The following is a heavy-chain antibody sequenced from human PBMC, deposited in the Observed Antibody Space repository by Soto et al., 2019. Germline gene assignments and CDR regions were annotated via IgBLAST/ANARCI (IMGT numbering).Heavy chain of an antibody. Sequence: QVQLVQSGAEVKKPGASVKVSCKASGYILSSYYMHWVRQAPGQGLEWMGIINPSGGSTTYAQKFQGRVTMAXXTXTXXVYMELSSLRSEDTAMYYCARSYCGGDCPNNWFDPWGQGTLVTVSS. CDR1: GYILSSYY. J-gene: IGHJ5*02. V-gene: IGHV1-46*01. D-gene: IGHD2-21*02. CDR2: INPSGGST. CDR3: ARSYCGGDCPNNWFDP.